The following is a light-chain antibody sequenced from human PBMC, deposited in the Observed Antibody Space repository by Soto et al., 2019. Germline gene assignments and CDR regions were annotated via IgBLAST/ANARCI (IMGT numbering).Light chain of an antibody. CDR2: DAS. Sequence: EIVLTQSPATLSLSPGERATLSCRASQSISSYLAWYQQNPGQAPRLLIYDASNRATGIPGRFSGSGSGTDFTLTISGLEPEDFAVYYCQQRYNWPRSFGPGTKVDIK. V-gene: IGKV3-11*01. CDR3: QQRYNWPRS. J-gene: IGKJ3*01. CDR1: QSISSY.